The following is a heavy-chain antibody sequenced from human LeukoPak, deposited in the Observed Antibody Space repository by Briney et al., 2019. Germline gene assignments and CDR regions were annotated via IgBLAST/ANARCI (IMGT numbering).Heavy chain of an antibody. V-gene: IGHV4-59*08. CDR3: ARHYLGRSPPHFDY. J-gene: IGHJ4*02. D-gene: IGHD7-27*01. Sequence: SETLSLTCTVSGGSISSYYWSWIRQPPGKGLEWIGYIYYSGSTNYNPSLKSRVTISVDTSKNQFSLKLSSVTAADTAVYYCARHYLGRSPPHFDYWGQGTLVTVSS. CDR1: GGSISSYY. CDR2: IYYSGST.